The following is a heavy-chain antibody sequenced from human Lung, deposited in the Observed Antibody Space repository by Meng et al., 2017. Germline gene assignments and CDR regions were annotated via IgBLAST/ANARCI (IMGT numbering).Heavy chain of an antibody. V-gene: IGHV1-3*01. CDR3: ARDPTEVGAFDY. Sequence: QVQLVQSGAEVKRPGASVKVSCETSGYTFTDYSIQWVRQAPGQRLEWMGWITANRYTKYSQKFQGRVTITSETSANTAYIEVSSLRSEDTAVYYCARDPTEVGAFDYWGQGTLVTVSS. CDR1: GYTFTDYS. D-gene: IGHD1-26*01. J-gene: IGHJ4*02. CDR2: ITANRYT.